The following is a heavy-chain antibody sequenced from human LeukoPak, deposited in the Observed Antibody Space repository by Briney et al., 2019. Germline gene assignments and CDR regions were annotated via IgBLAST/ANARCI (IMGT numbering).Heavy chain of an antibody. Sequence: PSETLSLTCAVYGGSFSGYYWSWIRQPPGKGLEWIGEINHSGSTNYNPSLKSRVTISVDTSKNQFSLKLASLTAADTAFYYCARRPIVGSKGFYFDPWGQGTLVTVSS. CDR3: ARRPIVGSKGFYFDP. CDR1: GGSFSGYY. V-gene: IGHV4-34*01. CDR2: INHSGST. D-gene: IGHD2-21*01. J-gene: IGHJ5*02.